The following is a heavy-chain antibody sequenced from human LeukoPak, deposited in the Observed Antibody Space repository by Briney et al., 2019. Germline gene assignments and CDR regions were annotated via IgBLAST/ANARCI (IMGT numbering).Heavy chain of an antibody. CDR2: IYYSGST. J-gene: IGHJ5*02. CDR3: ARAGRYFDLP. D-gene: IGHD3-9*01. Sequence: KPSETLSLTCTVSGGSISSSSYYWGWIRQPPGKGLEWIGSIYYSGSTYYNPSLKSRVTISVDTSKNQFSLKLSSVTAADTAVYYCARAGRYFDLPWGQGTLVTVSS. CDR1: GGSISSSSYY. V-gene: IGHV4-39*01.